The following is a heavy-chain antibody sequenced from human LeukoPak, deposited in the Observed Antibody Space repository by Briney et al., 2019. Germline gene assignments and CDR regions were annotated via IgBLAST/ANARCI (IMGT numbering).Heavy chain of an antibody. CDR3: AKTSNIWYGYFDY. CDR1: GGSISSENW. CDR2: IYHSGGT. V-gene: IGHV4-4*02. J-gene: IGHJ4*02. D-gene: IGHD6-13*01. Sequence: SETLSLTCAVSGGSISSENWWSWVRQPPGKGLEWIGEIYHSGGTNYNPSPKSRVTVSVDKSTNQFSLTLTSVTAADTAVYYCAKTSNIWYGYFDYWGQGALVAVSS.